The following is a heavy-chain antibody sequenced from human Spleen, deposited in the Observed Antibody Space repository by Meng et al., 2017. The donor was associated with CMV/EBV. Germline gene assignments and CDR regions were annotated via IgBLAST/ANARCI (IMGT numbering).Heavy chain of an antibody. CDR1: GDSISSYY. CDR2: IYYSGST. J-gene: IGHJ4*02. D-gene: IGHD6-13*01. Sequence: SETLSLTCTVSGDSISSYYWTWIRQPPGKGLEWIGFIYYSGSTNYNPSLKSRVTISVDTSKNQFSLELSSVTAADTAVYYCARHVRILGSSSWYGPGSLDYWGQGTLVTVSS. CDR3: ARHVRILGSSSWYGPGSLDY. V-gene: IGHV4-59*08.